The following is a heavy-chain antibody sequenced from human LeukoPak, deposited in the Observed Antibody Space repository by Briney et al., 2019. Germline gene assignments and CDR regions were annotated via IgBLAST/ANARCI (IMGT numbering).Heavy chain of an antibody. J-gene: IGHJ6*03. D-gene: IGHD2-21*02. CDR2: IRYDGSNK. CDR3: AKGAYCGGDCYSGYYYMDV. CDR1: GITFSSYG. Sequence: PGGSLRLSCAASGITFSSYGMHWVRQAPGKGREWVAFIRYDGSNKYYADSVKGRFTISRDNSKNTLYLQMNSLRAEDTAVYYCAKGAYCGGDCYSGYYYMDVWGKGTTLTVSS. V-gene: IGHV3-30*02.